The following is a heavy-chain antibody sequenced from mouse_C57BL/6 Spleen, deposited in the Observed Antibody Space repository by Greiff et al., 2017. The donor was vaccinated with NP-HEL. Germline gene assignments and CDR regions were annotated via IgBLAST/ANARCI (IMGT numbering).Heavy chain of an antibody. CDR1: GYSITSGYY. V-gene: IGHV3-6*01. CDR2: ISYDGSN. D-gene: IGHD1-1*01. J-gene: IGHJ1*03. CDR3: ARVGYYGSRGYFDV. Sequence: EVKVEESGPGLVKPSQSLSLTCSVTGYSITSGYYWNWIRQFPGNKLEWMGYISYDGSNNYNPSLKNRISITRDTSKNQFFLKLNSVTTEDTATYYCARVGYYGSRGYFDVWGTGTTVTVSS.